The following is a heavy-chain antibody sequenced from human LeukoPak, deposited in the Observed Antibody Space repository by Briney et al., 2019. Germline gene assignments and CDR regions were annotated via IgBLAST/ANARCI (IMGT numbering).Heavy chain of an antibody. D-gene: IGHD3-3*01. J-gene: IGHJ5*02. CDR1: GYSFTSYW. V-gene: IGHV5-51*01. Sequence: GESLKISCQGSGYSFTSYWIGWVRQMPGKGLEWMGIIYPGDSDTRYSPSFQGQVTISADKSISTAYLQWSSLKASDTAMYYCARHVGTIFGVVKDWFDPWGQGTLVTVSS. CDR3: ARHVGTIFGVVKDWFDP. CDR2: IYPGDSDT.